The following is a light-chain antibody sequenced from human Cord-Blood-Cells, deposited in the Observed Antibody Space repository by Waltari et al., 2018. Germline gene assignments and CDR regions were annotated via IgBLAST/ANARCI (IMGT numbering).Light chain of an antibody. CDR2: DVS. V-gene: IGLV2-14*01. Sequence: QSALTPPASVSGSPGQSITIPCPGPSSDVGGYNYFSWYQQHPGKAPKLMIYDVSNRPSGVSNRFSGSKSGNTASLTISGLQAEDEADYYCSSYTSSSTYVFGTGTKVTVL. CDR3: SSYTSSSTYV. CDR1: SSDVGGYNY. J-gene: IGLJ1*01.